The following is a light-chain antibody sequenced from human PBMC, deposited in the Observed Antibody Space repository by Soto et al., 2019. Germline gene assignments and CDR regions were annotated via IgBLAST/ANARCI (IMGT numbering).Light chain of an antibody. CDR1: KLGDKY. CDR3: QAWDSSTGVV. V-gene: IGLV3-1*01. J-gene: IGLJ2*01. CDR2: GDS. Sequence: SYELTQPPSVSVSPGQTASITCSGDKLGDKYACWYQQKPGQSPVLVIYGDSKRPSGIPERFSGSNSGNTATLTISGTQAMDEDDYYCQAWDSSTGVVFGGGTKLTVL.